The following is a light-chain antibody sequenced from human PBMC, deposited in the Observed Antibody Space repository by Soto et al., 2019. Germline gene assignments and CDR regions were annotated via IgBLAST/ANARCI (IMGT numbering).Light chain of an antibody. V-gene: IGKV1-5*03. CDR1: QSISSW. Sequence: DIHLTQSPSTLSASVGDRVTITCRASQSISSWLAWYQQKPGKAPKLLIYKASTLESGVPSRFSGSGSGTEFTLTISSLQPDDFVTYHCQHWVDYMWTFGQGTKVEIK. J-gene: IGKJ1*01. CDR2: KAS. CDR3: QHWVDYMWT.